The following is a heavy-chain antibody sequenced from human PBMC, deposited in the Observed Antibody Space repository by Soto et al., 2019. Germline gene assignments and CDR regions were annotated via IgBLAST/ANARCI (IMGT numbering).Heavy chain of an antibody. CDR2: MYYSGNT. J-gene: IGHJ4*02. V-gene: IGHV4-61*01. D-gene: IGHD6-13*01. CDR3: ATYQSYFSSFDF. Sequence: QVQLQESGPGLVKPSETLSLTCTVSDGSVGSGTYYWSWIRQPPGKGLEWIGYMYYSGNTNYNPSLKSRVTLSLDTSKNQFSLKLNAVTAADTAVYYCATYQSYFSSFDFWGQGTLVTVSS. CDR1: DGSVGSGTYY.